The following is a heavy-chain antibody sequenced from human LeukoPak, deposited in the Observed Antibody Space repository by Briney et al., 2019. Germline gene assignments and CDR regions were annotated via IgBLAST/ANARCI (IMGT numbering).Heavy chain of an antibody. J-gene: IGHJ6*02. D-gene: IGHD3-3*01. Sequence: GGSLRLSCAASGFIFSSYDMHWVRQATGKGLEWVSAIGTAGDTYYPGSVKGRFTISRENAKNSLYLQMNSLRAGDTAVYYCARDRGTIFGVVIIYGMDVWGQGTTVTVSS. CDR1: GFIFSSYD. CDR2: IGTAGDT. CDR3: ARDRGTIFGVVIIYGMDV. V-gene: IGHV3-13*01.